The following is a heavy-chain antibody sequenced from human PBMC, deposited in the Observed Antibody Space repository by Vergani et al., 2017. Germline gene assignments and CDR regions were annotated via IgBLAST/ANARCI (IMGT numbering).Heavy chain of an antibody. CDR3: ARDTKSYGSGGSCFSVCGAFDI. V-gene: IGHV4-4*03. D-gene: IGHD2-15*01. CDR2: IFHSGST. CDR1: GDSFRSNKW. J-gene: IGHJ3*02. Sequence: QLQLQESGPGLVKPPGTLSLTCAVSGDSFRSNKWWTWVRQSPGKTLEWIGEIFHSGSTNYNPSLKGRVTLSLVTSMNQFSLRLSSVTAAATAVYYCARDTKSYGSGGSCFSVCGAFDIWGQGTTVTVSS.